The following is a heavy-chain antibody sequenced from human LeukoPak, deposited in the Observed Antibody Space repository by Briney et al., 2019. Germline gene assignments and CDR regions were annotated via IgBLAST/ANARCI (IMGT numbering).Heavy chain of an antibody. D-gene: IGHD6-19*01. CDR2: IKQDGSEK. CDR1: GFTFSSYW. V-gene: IGHV3-7*01. J-gene: IGHJ3*02. Sequence: GRSLRLSCAASGFTFSSYWMSWVRQAPGKGLEWVANIKQDGSEKYYVDSVKGRFTISRDNAKNSLYLQMNSLRAEDTAVYYCASTGIAVAETYAFDIWGQGTMVTVSS. CDR3: ASTGIAVAETYAFDI.